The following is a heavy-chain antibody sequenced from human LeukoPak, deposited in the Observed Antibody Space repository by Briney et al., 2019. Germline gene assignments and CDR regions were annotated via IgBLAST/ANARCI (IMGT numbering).Heavy chain of an antibody. Sequence: GSLRLSCAASGFTFSSYDLSRVRQAPGKGLECVAAISRGVGTTYYADSVKGRFTISRDNSKNTLYLQMNDLRVDDTAVYYCAKKGQADDNGKPDWGQGALVTVSS. J-gene: IGHJ4*02. CDR1: GFTFSSYD. V-gene: IGHV3-23*01. CDR2: ISRGVGTT. D-gene: IGHD1-1*01. CDR3: AKKGQADDNGKPD.